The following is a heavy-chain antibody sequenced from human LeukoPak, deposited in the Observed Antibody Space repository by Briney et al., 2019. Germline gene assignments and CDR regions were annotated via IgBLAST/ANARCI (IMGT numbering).Heavy chain of an antibody. D-gene: IGHD3-10*01. Sequence: GGSLRLYCAASGFTFSSYSMNWVRQAPGKGLEWVSYISSSSSTIYYADSVKGRFTISRDNAKNSLYLQMNSLRAEDTAVYYCARVGGGRGVINYGMDVWGQGTTVTVSS. CDR1: GFTFSSYS. CDR3: ARVGGGRGVINYGMDV. CDR2: ISSSSSTI. J-gene: IGHJ6*02. V-gene: IGHV3-48*01.